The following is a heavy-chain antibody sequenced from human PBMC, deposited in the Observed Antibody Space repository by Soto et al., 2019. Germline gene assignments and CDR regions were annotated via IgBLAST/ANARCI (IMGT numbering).Heavy chain of an antibody. Sequence: PGGSLRLSCAASGFTFSSYSMNWVRQAPGKGLEWVSYISSSSSTIYYADSVKGRFTISRDNAKNSLYLQMNSLRAEDTAVYYCARSVVAGIFDYWGQGTLVTVSS. CDR2: ISSSSSTI. V-gene: IGHV3-48*01. J-gene: IGHJ4*02. D-gene: IGHD6-19*01. CDR3: ARSVVAGIFDY. CDR1: GFTFSSYS.